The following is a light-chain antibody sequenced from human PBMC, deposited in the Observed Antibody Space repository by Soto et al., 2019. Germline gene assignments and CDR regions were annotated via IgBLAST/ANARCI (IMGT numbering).Light chain of an antibody. CDR2: DAS. CDR3: QQYNNWPRAT. J-gene: IGKJ4*01. V-gene: IGKV3-11*01. Sequence: EIVLTQSPATLSLSPGERATLSCRASQSVNTYLGWYQQRPGQAPILLIYDASNRATGIPARFSGSGSGTDFTLTISSLEPEDFAVYYCQQYNNWPRATFGGGTKVEIK. CDR1: QSVNTY.